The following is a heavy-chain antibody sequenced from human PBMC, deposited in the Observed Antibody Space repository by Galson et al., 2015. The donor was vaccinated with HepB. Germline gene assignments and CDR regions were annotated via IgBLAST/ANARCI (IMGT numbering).Heavy chain of an antibody. J-gene: IGHJ6*03. V-gene: IGHV1-69*13. D-gene: IGHD2-2*01. Sequence: SVKVSCKASGGTFSSYAISWVRQAPGQGLEWMGGIIPIFGTANYAQKFQGRVTITADESTSTAYMELSSLRSEDTAVYYCARGIVVVPVGGFDYYMDVWGKGTTVTVSS. CDR2: IIPIFGTA. CDR3: ARGIVVVPVGGFDYYMDV. CDR1: GGTFSSYA.